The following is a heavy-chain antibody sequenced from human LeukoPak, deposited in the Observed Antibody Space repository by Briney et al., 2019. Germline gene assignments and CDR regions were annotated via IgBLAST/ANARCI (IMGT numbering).Heavy chain of an antibody. D-gene: IGHD6-13*01. CDR1: GGSISSSGYY. Sequence: PSETLSLTCTVSGGSISSSGYYWSWIRQPPGKGLEWIGEINHSGSTNYNPSLKSRVTISVDTSKNQFSLKLSSVTAADTAVYYCARTLIAAAGDLDYWGQGTLVTVSS. V-gene: IGHV4-39*07. CDR2: INHSGST. J-gene: IGHJ4*02. CDR3: ARTLIAAAGDLDY.